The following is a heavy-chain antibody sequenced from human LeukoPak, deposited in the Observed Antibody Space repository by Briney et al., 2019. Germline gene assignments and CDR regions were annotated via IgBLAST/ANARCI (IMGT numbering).Heavy chain of an antibody. CDR1: GFTFKNHG. Sequence: GGSPGLSCAASGFTFKNHGMHWVRQAPGKGLEWVAVIWYDGSNAYYSDSVKGRFTISRDNSKNTLYLQMNSLRAEDTAIYYCARDIASRSLDYWGQGTLVTPSS. CDR2: IWYDGSNA. V-gene: IGHV3-33*01. J-gene: IGHJ4*02. CDR3: ARDIASRSLDY. D-gene: IGHD6-6*01.